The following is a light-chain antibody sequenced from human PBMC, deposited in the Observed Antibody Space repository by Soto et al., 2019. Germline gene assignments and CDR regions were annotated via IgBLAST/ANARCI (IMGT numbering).Light chain of an antibody. V-gene: IGLV2-14*03. CDR3: SSYISGSTPWV. CDR2: DVS. Sequence: QSALTQPTSVSESPGQSITISCTGTSSDVGAYNYVSWYQHHPGKAPKLMICDVSNRPSGVSSRFSGSKSGNTASLTISGLQAEDEADYYCSSYISGSTPWVFGTGTKVTVL. J-gene: IGLJ1*01. CDR1: SSDVGAYNY.